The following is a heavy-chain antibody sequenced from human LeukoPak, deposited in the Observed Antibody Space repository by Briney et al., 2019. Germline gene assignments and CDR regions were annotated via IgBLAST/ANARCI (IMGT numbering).Heavy chain of an antibody. V-gene: IGHV1-24*01. J-gene: IGHJ6*02. CDR3: ATDQRGAGLGFVYGSGSFNGLDV. CDR2: FDPEDGET. Sequence: ASVKVSCKVSGYTLTKLSIHWVRQAPGKGLEWMGGFDPEDGETIYAQKFQGRVTMTEDTSTDTGYMELSSLRSEDTAVYYCATDQRGAGLGFVYGSGSFNGLDVWGQGTTVTVSS. D-gene: IGHD3-10*01. CDR1: GYTLTKLS.